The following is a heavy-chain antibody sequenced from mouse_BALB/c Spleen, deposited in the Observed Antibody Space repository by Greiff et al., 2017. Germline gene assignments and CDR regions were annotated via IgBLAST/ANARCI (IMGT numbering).Heavy chain of an antibody. D-gene: IGHD2-12*01. V-gene: IGHV2-6-7*01. CDR3: ARENSYDGFAY. J-gene: IGHJ3*01. CDR2: IRGDGSS. CDR1: GFSLTGYG. Sequence: QVQLQQSGPGLVAPGQSLSITCTVSGFSLTGYGVNWVRQPPGKGLEWLGMIRGDGSSDHNSALKSRLSISKDNNKSQDFLKMNSLQTDDTARYYGARENSYDGFAYWGQGTLVTVSA.